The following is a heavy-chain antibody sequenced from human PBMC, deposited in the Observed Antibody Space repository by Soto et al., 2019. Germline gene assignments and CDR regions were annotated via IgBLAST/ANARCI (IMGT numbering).Heavy chain of an antibody. CDR3: ARGNSRWEY. D-gene: IGHD6-13*01. V-gene: IGHV4-4*07. Sequence: SETLSLTCTVSGGSISSFYWIWYQQPAGKGLGWIGRIYSGGRNNYLHTLNRRVTVSVDASQMQSSLRRSSVAGADTGMYYCARGNSRWEYWGEATLV. J-gene: IGHJ4*02. CDR1: GGSISSFY. CDR2: IYSGGRN.